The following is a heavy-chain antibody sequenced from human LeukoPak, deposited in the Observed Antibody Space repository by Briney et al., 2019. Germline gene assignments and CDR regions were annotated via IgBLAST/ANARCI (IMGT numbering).Heavy chain of an antibody. D-gene: IGHD3-16*02. CDR1: GFTFSSYA. Sequence: GGPLSLSCAASGFTFSSYAMSGFPQPPGRGLVGWSAIIGSGGCTYYADSVKGRFTISRDNSKNPLYLQMNSLRAEDTAVYYCPKLARYESPRRLRLGELSWLDYWGQGTLVTVSS. J-gene: IGHJ4*02. V-gene: IGHV3-23*01. CDR2: IIGSGGCT. CDR3: PKLARYESPRRLRLGELSWLDY.